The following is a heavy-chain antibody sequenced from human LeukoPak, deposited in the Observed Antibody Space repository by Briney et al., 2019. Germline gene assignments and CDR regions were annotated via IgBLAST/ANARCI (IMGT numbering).Heavy chain of an antibody. J-gene: IGHJ4*02. CDR1: GFTFSSYA. D-gene: IGHD6-13*01. Sequence: GGSLRLSCAASGFTFSSYAMSWVRQAPGKGLEWVSAISGSGGSTYYADSVKGRFTISRDNSKNTLYLQMNSLRAEDTAVYYCAKDRGIAAVWRGDYFDYWGQGTLVTVSS. CDR3: AKDRGIAAVWRGDYFDY. V-gene: IGHV3-23*01. CDR2: ISGSGGST.